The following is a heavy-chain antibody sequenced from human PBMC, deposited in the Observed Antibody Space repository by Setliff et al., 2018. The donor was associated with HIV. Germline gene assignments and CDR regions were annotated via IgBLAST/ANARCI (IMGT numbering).Heavy chain of an antibody. D-gene: IGHD2-21*02. V-gene: IGHV2-5*02. J-gene: IGHJ4*02. CDR1: GFSLRTSGVG. Sequence: SGPTLVNPTETLTLTCTFSGFSLRTSGVGMGWIRQPPGKALEWLSVIYWDDNKRYSPSLKSRLTISKYTSKNQVVLTMTNMDPVDTATYYCAHVEGGGNSAYFDFWGQGTLVTVSS. CDR2: IYWDDNK. CDR3: AHVEGGGNSAYFDF.